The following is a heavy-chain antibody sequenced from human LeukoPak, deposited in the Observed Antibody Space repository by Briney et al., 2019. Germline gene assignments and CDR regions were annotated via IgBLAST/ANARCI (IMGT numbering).Heavy chain of an antibody. Sequence: TGGSLRLSCAAAGFTFSDYGMNWVRQAPGKGLEWVSGISGSGISTYYADSVKGRFTISRDNSKNTLYLQMNSLRVEDTAVYYCAKDLLWFGEDQYYFDYWGQGTLVTVSS. D-gene: IGHD3-10*01. V-gene: IGHV3-23*01. CDR3: AKDLLWFGEDQYYFDY. CDR2: ISGSGIST. CDR1: GFTFSDYG. J-gene: IGHJ4*02.